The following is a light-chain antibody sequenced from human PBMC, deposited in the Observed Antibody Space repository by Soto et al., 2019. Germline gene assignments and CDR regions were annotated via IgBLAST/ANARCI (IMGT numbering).Light chain of an antibody. J-gene: IGKJ1*01. CDR3: QQYGSLSWT. V-gene: IGKV3-20*01. CDR1: QSVPNNY. Sequence: IVLTQSPGTLSLSPGERATLSCRASQSVPNNYLAWHQQKPGQAPRRLIYAVSTRATGTPDRFSGSGSGTDFTLTISTLEPEDFAVYYCQQYGSLSWTFGQGTKVDIK. CDR2: AVS.